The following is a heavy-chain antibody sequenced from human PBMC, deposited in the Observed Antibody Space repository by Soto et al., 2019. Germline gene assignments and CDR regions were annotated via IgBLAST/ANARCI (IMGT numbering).Heavy chain of an antibody. V-gene: IGHV4-30-2*01. CDR2: IFHSGST. J-gene: IGHJ4*02. CDR1: GGSINNGGYS. CDR3: ARGTAQPYYFDS. Sequence: QLQLQESGSGLVKPSQTLSLTCAVSGGSINNGGYSWSWIRQPPGKGLEWIGNIFHSGSTYYNPSLKSRVTMSVDTSKNQFSLDLSSVTAADTAVYYCARGTAQPYYFDSWGQGTLVTVSS.